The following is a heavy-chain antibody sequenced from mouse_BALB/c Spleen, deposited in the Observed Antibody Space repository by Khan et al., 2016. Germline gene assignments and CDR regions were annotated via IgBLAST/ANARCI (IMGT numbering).Heavy chain of an antibody. Sequence: EVQLQQSGAELVKPGASVKLSCTASGFNIKDNYIHWVKQRPEQGLEWIGRIDPANGNTKYDPKFQGKATITADTSSNTAYLQLSSLTSEDTAVYYCASLDYWGQGTILTVSS. J-gene: IGHJ2*01. CDR2: IDPANGNT. CDR3: ASLDY. CDR1: GFNIKDNY. V-gene: IGHV14-3*02.